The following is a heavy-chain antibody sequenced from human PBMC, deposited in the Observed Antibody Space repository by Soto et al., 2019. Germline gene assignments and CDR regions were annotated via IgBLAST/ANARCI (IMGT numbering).Heavy chain of an antibody. D-gene: IGHD3-3*01. V-gene: IGHV3-48*01. Sequence: GGLRLSCASSGFTFSSYSMNWVRQAPGKGLEWVSYISSSSSTIYYADSVKGRFTISRDNAKNALYLQMNSLRAEDTAVYYCARDMSDFWSGHYPTCYYYGMDVWGQGTTVTLSS. CDR3: ARDMSDFWSGHYPTCYYYGMDV. CDR2: ISSSSSTI. J-gene: IGHJ6*02. CDR1: GFTFSSYS.